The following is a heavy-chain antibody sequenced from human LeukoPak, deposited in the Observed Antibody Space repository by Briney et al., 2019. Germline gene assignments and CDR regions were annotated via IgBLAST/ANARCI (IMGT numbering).Heavy chain of an antibody. V-gene: IGHV3-20*01. CDR2: INWNGVST. D-gene: IGHD3-10*01. Sequence: GGSLRLSCAASGFTFDDYGMSGVRQAPGKGLEWVSGINWNGVSTGYADSVKGRFTISRDNAKNSLYLQVNSLRAEDTALYHCARGGFTMVRGEANYMDIWGKGTTVTVSS. CDR3: ARGGFTMVRGEANYMDI. J-gene: IGHJ6*03. CDR1: GFTFDDYG.